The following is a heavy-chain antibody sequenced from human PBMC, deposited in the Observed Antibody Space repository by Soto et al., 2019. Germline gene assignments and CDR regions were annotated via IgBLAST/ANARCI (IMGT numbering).Heavy chain of an antibody. CDR3: ARDLVMNV. J-gene: IGHJ6*02. Sequence: QVQLVQSGAEVKKPGASVKVSCKASGYTFTSYAMHWVRQAPGQRLEWMGWINAGNGNTKYSQKFQGRVTITSDTSASTAYMELSSLRTEDTAVYYCARDLVMNVWGQGTTVTVSS. V-gene: IGHV1-3*01. CDR1: GYTFTSYA. D-gene: IGHD2-8*02. CDR2: INAGNGNT.